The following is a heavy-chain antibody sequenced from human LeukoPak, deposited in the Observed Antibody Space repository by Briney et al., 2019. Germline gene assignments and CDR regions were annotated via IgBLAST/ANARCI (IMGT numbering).Heavy chain of an antibody. V-gene: IGHV1-69*04. D-gene: IGHD6-19*01. CDR2: IIPILGIA. CDR1: GGTFSSYA. J-gene: IGHJ4*02. Sequence: SVKVSCKASGGTFSSYAISWVRQAPGQGLEWMGRIIPILGIANYAQKFQGRVTITADKSTGTAYMELSSLRSEDTAVYYCARDKTTVAGTFDYWGQGTLVTVSS. CDR3: ARDKTTVAGTFDY.